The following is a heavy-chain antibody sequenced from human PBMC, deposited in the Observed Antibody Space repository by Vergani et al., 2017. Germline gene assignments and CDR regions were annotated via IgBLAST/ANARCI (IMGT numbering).Heavy chain of an antibody. CDR2: IKQDGSEK. Sequence: EVQLLESGGGLVQPGGSLRLSCAASGFTFSSYWMSWVRQAPGKGLEWVANIKQDGSEKYYVDSVKGRFTISRDNAKNSLYLQMNSLRDEDTAGYYCAGGAAAGSPGSVRYYYGMDVWGQGTTVTVSS. V-gene: IGHV3-7*01. CDR1: GFTFSSYW. D-gene: IGHD6-13*01. J-gene: IGHJ6*02. CDR3: AGGAAAGSPGSVRYYYGMDV.